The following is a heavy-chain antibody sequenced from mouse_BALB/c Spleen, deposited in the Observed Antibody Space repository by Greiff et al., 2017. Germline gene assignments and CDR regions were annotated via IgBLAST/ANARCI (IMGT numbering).Heavy chain of an antibody. Sequence: EVKLVESGGGLVKPGGSLKLSCAASGFTFSRYTMSWVRQTPEKRLEWVATISSGGSYTYYPDSVKGRFTISRDNAKNTLYLQMSSLKSEDTAMYYCTRERGNYYAMDYWGQGTSVTVSS. CDR3: TRERGNYYAMDY. V-gene: IGHV5-6-4*01. CDR2: ISSGGSYT. J-gene: IGHJ4*01. CDR1: GFTFSRYT.